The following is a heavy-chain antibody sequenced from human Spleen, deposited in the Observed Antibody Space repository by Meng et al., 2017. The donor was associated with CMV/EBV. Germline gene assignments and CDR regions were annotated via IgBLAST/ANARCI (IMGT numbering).Heavy chain of an antibody. CDR1: GYPCTSHG. CDR3: ARGTGIFDY. V-gene: IGHV1-18*04. J-gene: IGHJ4*02. D-gene: IGHD7-27*01. Sequence: MVSCKASGYPCTSHGITWVRQAPGQGLEWMGWISPSIGSTNSAQKLEGRVTMTTDRSTTTAYLELRSLRYDDTAVYFCARGTGIFDYWGQGALVTVSS. CDR2: ISPSIGST.